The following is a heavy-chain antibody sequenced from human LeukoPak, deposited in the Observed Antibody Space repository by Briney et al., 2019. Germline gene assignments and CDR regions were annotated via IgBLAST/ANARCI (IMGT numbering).Heavy chain of an antibody. Sequence: SETLSLTCTVSGGSISSYYWIWIRQPPGKTLECIVYIYYSGSTNYNPSLKSRVPISVDTSKKQSSLRLSSVTAADTAVYYCARHGGAARLRANGMAVWGQGTTVTV. V-gene: IGHV4-59*08. CDR1: GGSISSYY. CDR3: ARHGGAARLRANGMAV. CDR2: IYYSGST. D-gene: IGHD6-6*01. J-gene: IGHJ6*01.